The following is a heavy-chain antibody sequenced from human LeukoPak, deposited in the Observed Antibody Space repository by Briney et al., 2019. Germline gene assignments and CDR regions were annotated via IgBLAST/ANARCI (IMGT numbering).Heavy chain of an antibody. CDR2: IYYSGST. D-gene: IGHD4-17*01. CDR1: GGSFSGYY. CDR3: ARGHDYGDYGPGSFDY. Sequence: PSETLSLTCAVYGGSFSGYYWSWIRQPPGKGLEWIGYIYYSGSTNYNPSLKSRVTISVDTSKNQFSLKLSSVTAADTAVYYCARGHDYGDYGPGSFDYWGQGTLVTVSS. V-gene: IGHV4-59*01. J-gene: IGHJ4*02.